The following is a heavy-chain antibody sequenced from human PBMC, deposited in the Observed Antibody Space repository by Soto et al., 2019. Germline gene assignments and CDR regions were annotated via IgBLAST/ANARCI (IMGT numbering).Heavy chain of an antibody. Sequence: EVQLVESGGGLVQPGGSLRLSCAASGFTFSNYWMYWVRQAPGEGLVWVSRINSDGSVSSYADSVKGRLTISRDNVKNTLYLQMDILRAEDTAVYYCARGDCVGGTCYSLAGSFYYYMDVWGKGTTVTVFS. J-gene: IGHJ6*03. CDR3: ARGDCVGGTCYSLAGSFYYYMDV. CDR2: INSDGSVS. CDR1: GFTFSNYW. D-gene: IGHD2-15*01. V-gene: IGHV3-74*01.